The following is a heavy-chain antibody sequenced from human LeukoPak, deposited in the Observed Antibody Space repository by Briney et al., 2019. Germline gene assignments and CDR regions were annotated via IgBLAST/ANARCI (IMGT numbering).Heavy chain of an antibody. CDR3: ARSDSSGYLSDY. CDR1: GFTFSDHY. CDR2: SRNKPNDYTT. V-gene: IGHV3-72*01. Sequence: GGSPRLSCAASGFTFSDHYMDWVRQAPGGGLEWVGRSRNKPNDYTTEYAASAKGRFTISRDDSKNSVYLRMNSLKTEDTAVYYCARSDSSGYLSDYWGQGTLVTVSS. D-gene: IGHD3-22*01. J-gene: IGHJ4*02.